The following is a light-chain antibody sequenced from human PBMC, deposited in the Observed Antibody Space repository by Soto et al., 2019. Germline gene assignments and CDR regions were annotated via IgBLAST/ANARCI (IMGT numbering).Light chain of an antibody. CDR2: DAY. CDR3: QQSYSTPRIT. Sequence: EIVLTQSPATLSLSPGERATLYCGASQSVSTNYLAWYQQKPGLAPRLLIYDAYSRATGISDRFSGSGSGTDFILTISRLEPEDFATYYCQQSYSTPRITFGQGTRLEIK. J-gene: IGKJ5*01. CDR1: QSVSTNY. V-gene: IGKV3D-20*01.